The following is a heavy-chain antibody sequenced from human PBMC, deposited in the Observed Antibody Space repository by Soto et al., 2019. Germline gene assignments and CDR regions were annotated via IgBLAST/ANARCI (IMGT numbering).Heavy chain of an antibody. Sequence: PGGSLRLSCAASGFTFSSYAMSWVRQAPGKGLEWVSAISGSGGSTYCADSVKGRFTISRDNSKNTLYLQMNSLRAEDTAVYYCAKDPLGIDSSGSNLFDPWGHGPLVTVSS. V-gene: IGHV3-23*01. D-gene: IGHD3-22*01. J-gene: IGHJ5*02. CDR3: AKDPLGIDSSGSNLFDP. CDR2: ISGSGGST. CDR1: GFTFSSYA.